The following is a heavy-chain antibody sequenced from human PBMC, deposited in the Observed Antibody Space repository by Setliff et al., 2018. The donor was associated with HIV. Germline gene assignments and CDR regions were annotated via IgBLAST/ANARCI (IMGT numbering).Heavy chain of an antibody. Sequence: GSLRLSWAASGFTFSNAWMNWVRQAPGKGLEWVGRIKSKTDGGTTDYAAPVKGRFTISRDDSKNTLYLQMNSLKTEDTAVYYCTTDLGGSYHGWNYWGQGTLVTVSS. D-gene: IGHD1-26*01. CDR2: IKSKTDGGTT. J-gene: IGHJ4*02. CDR1: GFTFSNAW. V-gene: IGHV3-15*07. CDR3: TTDLGGSYHGWNY.